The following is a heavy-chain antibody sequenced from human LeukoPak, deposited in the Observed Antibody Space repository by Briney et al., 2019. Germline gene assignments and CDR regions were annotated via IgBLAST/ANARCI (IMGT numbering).Heavy chain of an antibody. D-gene: IGHD3-16*02. CDR1: GGSISSSNW. J-gene: IGHJ4*02. Sequence: SGTLSLTCAVSGGSISSSNWRSWVRQPPGKGLEWIGEIYHSGSTNYNPSLKSRVTISVDRSKNQFSLKLSTVTAADTAVYYCARVGFGGVIAGFDYWGQGTLVTVSS. CDR3: ARVGFGGVIAGFDY. V-gene: IGHV4-4*02. CDR2: IYHSGST.